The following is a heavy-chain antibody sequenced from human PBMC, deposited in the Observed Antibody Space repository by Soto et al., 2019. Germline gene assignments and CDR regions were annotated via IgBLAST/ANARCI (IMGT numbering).Heavy chain of an antibody. CDR1: GFTFTNYG. V-gene: IGHV3-30*18. J-gene: IGHJ4*02. CDR3: AQESSPPSCGGGSCYLGGWGY. Sequence: QVQLVESGGDVVQPGGSLRLSCAGSGFTFTNYGMHWVRQAPGKGLEWVALTSYDGRNKYYADSVKGRFTISRDNSKNTLYLQMYSLRAGDTAVYYCAQESSPPSCGGGSCYLGGWGYWGQGTLVTVSS. D-gene: IGHD2-15*01. CDR2: TSYDGRNK.